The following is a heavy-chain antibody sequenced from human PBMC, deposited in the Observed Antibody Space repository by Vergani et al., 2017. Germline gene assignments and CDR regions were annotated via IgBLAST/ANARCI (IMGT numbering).Heavy chain of an antibody. CDR2: ISGSGGST. D-gene: IGHD4-17*01. CDR1: GFTFSSYA. Sequence: EVQLVESGGGLVKPGGSLRLSCAASGFTFSSYAMSWVRQAPGKGLEWVSAISGSGGSTYYADSVKGRFTISRDNSKNTLYLQMNSLRAEDTAVYYCARSEDYGDPGYYYGMDVWGQGTTVTVSS. CDR3: ARSEDYGDPGYYYGMDV. J-gene: IGHJ6*02. V-gene: IGHV3-23*04.